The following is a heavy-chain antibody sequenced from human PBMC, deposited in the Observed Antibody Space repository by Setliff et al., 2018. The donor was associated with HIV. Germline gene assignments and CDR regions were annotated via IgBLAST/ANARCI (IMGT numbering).Heavy chain of an antibody. Sequence: LSLACTVSGGSLISDMYYCGWLRHPPGKGLEWIGTIFYNGSAYYNPSLKSRVTISVDTSKNQFSLRLNSVTAADTAIYYCARRTLRQFRSGNIWFDTWGRGTQVTVSS. J-gene: IGHJ5*02. CDR1: GGSLISDMYY. CDR3: ARRTLRQFRSGNIWFDT. D-gene: IGHD6-13*01. CDR2: IFYNGSA. V-gene: IGHV4-39*01.